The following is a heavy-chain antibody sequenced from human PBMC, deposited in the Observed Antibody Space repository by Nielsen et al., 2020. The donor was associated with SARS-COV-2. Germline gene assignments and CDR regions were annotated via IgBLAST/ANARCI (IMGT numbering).Heavy chain of an antibody. CDR1: GGSFSSYY. Sequence: SETLSLTCAVYGGSFSSYYWSWIRQPPGKGLEWIGYIYYSGSTNYNPSLKSRVTISLDTSRNQFSLKLTSVTAADRAVYYCARDYYGDYLDGFDIWGQGTMVTVSS. D-gene: IGHD4-17*01. V-gene: IGHV4-59*01. CDR3: ARDYYGDYLDGFDI. CDR2: IYYSGST. J-gene: IGHJ3*02.